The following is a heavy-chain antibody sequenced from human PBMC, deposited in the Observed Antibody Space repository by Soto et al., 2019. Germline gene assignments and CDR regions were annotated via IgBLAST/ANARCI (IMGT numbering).Heavy chain of an antibody. J-gene: IGHJ4*02. V-gene: IGHV3-23*01. Sequence: EVQLLESGGGLVQPGGSLRLSCAASGFTFSSYVMSWVRQAPGKGLQWVSTISGSGGSTYYADSVKGRFTISRDNSKNPLYLQMNSLRAEDTAVYYCAKDRYCITTSCYGAFDYWGQGTLVTVSS. CDR1: GFTFSSYV. D-gene: IGHD2-2*01. CDR3: AKDRYCITTSCYGAFDY. CDR2: ISGSGGST.